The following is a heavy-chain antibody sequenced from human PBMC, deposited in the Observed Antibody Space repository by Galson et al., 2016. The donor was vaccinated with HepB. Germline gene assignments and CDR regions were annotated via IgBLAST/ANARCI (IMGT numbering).Heavy chain of an antibody. Sequence: SETLSLTCAVYGGSFSGYYWCWIRQPPGKGLEWIGEINHSGSTNYNPSLKSRVTISVDTSKNQFSLKLSSVTAADTAVYYCAGDVGGGWYGFHYGMDVWGQGTTVTVSS. V-gene: IGHV4-34*01. CDR2: INHSGST. CDR3: AGDVGGGWYGFHYGMDV. J-gene: IGHJ6*02. D-gene: IGHD6-19*01. CDR1: GGSFSGYY.